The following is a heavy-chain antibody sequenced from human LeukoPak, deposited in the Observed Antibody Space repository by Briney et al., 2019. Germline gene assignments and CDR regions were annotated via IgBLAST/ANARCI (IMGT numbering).Heavy chain of an antibody. V-gene: IGHV3-23*01. CDR1: GFTFNTHA. CDR2: ITSSGRTP. J-gene: IGHJ1*01. CDR3: AKDRPNFYESTGSYYKMKGDF. D-gene: IGHD3-10*01. Sequence: GGSLRLSCEASGFTFNTHAMSWVRQGPGKGLEWAASITSSGRTPYYVDSVKGRFTISRDNSKNTLYLQMNNLRGEDTAVYYCAKDRPNFYESTGSYYKMKGDFWGQGSLVTVSS.